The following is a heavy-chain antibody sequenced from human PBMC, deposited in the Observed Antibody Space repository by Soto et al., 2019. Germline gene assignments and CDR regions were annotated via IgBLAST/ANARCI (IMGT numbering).Heavy chain of an antibody. J-gene: IGHJ4*02. CDR3: AKRRGAGGHFDC. D-gene: IGHD2-15*01. CDR1: GFTFSSYA. V-gene: IGHV3-23*01. CDR2: VSIGGST. Sequence: DVQWLESGGGLVQPEGSLRLSCAASGFTFSSYAMGWVRQGPGKGLERVAVVSIGGSTHYADSVRVRFTISRDNSKYTRSLQLNSLTAVDTAVYFCAKRRGAGGHFDCWGQGALVTVSS.